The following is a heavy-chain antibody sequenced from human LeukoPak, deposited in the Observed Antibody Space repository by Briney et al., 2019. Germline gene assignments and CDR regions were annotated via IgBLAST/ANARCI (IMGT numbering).Heavy chain of an antibody. V-gene: IGHV1-69*01. J-gene: IGHJ3*02. CDR2: IIPIFGTA. Sequence: ASVKVSCKASGGTFSSYAISWVRQAPGQGLEWMGGIIPIFGTANYAQKFQGRVTITADESTSTAYMELSSLRSEDTAVYYCARARDRCSRYAFDIWGQGTMVTVSS. D-gene: IGHD4/OR15-4a*01. CDR3: ARARDRCSRYAFDI. CDR1: GGTFSSYA.